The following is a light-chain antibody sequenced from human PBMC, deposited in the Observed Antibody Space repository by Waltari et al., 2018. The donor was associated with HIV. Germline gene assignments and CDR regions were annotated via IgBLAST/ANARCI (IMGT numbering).Light chain of an antibody. CDR2: GAS. V-gene: IGKV3-15*01. CDR1: QSVSSS. CDR3: LQSDKWPRT. J-gene: IGKJ1*01. Sequence: EVLLTQFPATLSVSPGERVTLSCRASQSVSSSLAWYQLKPGQAPRLLIYGASTRASGVPARFTATGSGTQFTLSVSNLQSDDFALYFCLQSDKWPRTFGQGTKLEIK.